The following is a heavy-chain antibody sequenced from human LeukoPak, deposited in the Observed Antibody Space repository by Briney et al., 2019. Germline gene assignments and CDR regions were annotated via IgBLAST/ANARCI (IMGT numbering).Heavy chain of an antibody. CDR2: ISSSSSYI. Sequence: PGGSLRLSCAASGFTFSSYSMNWVRQAPGKGLEWVSSISSSSSYIYYADSVKGRFTISRDNAKNSLYLQMNSLRAEDTAVYYCARPLATVANDAFDIWGQGTMVTVSS. CDR1: GFTFSSYS. V-gene: IGHV3-21*01. CDR3: ARPLATVANDAFDI. J-gene: IGHJ3*02.